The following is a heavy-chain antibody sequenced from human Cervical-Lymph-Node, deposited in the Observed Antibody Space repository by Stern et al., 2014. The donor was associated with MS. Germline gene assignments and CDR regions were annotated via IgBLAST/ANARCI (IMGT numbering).Heavy chain of an antibody. CDR3: TVGVWNL. CDR2: IRSEIYGGTT. D-gene: IGHD1-26*01. J-gene: IGHJ5*02. Sequence: EVQLVESGGGLVQPGRSLRLSCTTSGLTFRKYGMNWFRQTPGKGLQWVGFIRSEIYGGTTEYAAFVKDRFIISRDDSKNITYLQMNSLKNEDTAVYYCTVGVWNLWGQGTLVTASS. CDR1: GLTFRKYG. V-gene: IGHV3-49*03.